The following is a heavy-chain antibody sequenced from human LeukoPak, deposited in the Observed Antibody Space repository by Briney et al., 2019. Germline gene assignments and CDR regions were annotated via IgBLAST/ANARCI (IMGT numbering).Heavy chain of an antibody. V-gene: IGHV4-34*01. CDR1: GGSFSGYY. Sequence: SETLSLTCAVYGGSFSGYYWSWLRQPPGKGLEWIGEINHSGSTNYNPSLKSRVTISVDTSKNQFSLKLSSVTAADTAVYYCARGGGYSYGYGMFDYWGQGTLVTVSS. CDR3: ARGGGYSYGYGMFDY. D-gene: IGHD5-18*01. J-gene: IGHJ4*02. CDR2: INHSGST.